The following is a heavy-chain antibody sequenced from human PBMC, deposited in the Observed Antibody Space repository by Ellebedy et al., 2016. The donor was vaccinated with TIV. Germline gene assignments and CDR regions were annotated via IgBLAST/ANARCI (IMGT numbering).Heavy chain of an antibody. V-gene: IGHV1-3*01. J-gene: IGHJ5*02. CDR3: ARDRDGDPLDL. CDR1: GYTFFHYG. Sequence: ASVKVSCKTSGYTFFHYGIHWMRQAPGQRLEWLGWINVDSGHTEYSQNFQGRVSITRDTSASTVYMELNSLRSEDTAVYYCARDRDGDPLDLWGQGTLVTVSS. D-gene: IGHD4-17*01. CDR2: INVDSGHT.